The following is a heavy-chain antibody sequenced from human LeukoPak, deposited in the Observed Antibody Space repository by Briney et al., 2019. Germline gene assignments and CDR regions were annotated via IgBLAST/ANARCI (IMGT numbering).Heavy chain of an antibody. V-gene: IGHV3-23*01. CDR2: LSGSGITT. CDR1: GFAFSNSA. D-gene: IGHD6-19*01. Sequence: GGSLRLSCAASGFAFSNSAMSWVRQAPGKGLEWVSTLSGSGITTYYADSVKGRFTISRDNSKNTLYLQMNSLGAEDTAVYYCAKGIYSSGWSYFDYWGHGTLVTVSS. J-gene: IGHJ4*01. CDR3: AKGIYSSGWSYFDY.